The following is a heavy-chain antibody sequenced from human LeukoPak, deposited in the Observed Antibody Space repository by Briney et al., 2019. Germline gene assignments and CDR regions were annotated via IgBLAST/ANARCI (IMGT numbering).Heavy chain of an antibody. CDR3: ATKTSNGDRYFDY. Sequence: GGSLSLSCAASGFTFSSYAMSWIRKAPGKGREGLSAISPTTGTTFYADSVKGRFTISRDNSKNTLYLQMNILRAEDMAVYYCATKTSNGDRYFDYWGQGSLVAVSS. CDR2: ISPTTGTT. CDR1: GFTFSSYA. J-gene: IGHJ4*02. V-gene: IGHV3-23*01. D-gene: IGHD4-17*01.